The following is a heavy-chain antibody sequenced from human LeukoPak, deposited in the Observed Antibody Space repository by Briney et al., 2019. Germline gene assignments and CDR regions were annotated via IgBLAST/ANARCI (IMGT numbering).Heavy chain of an antibody. CDR1: GGSFSDYY. Sequence: ASETLSLTCAVYGGSFSDYYWTWIRQAPGKGLEWLGEIHHSGTTNYNPSLKSRLTISIDTSKNQFSLKLSSVTAADTAVYYCARAPYDSTGGYYFDYWGQGTLVTVSS. D-gene: IGHD3-22*01. CDR3: ARAPYDSTGGYYFDY. V-gene: IGHV4-34*01. CDR2: IHHSGTT. J-gene: IGHJ4*02.